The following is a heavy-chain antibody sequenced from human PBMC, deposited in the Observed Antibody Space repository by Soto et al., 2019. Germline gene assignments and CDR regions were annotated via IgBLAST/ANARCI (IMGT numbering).Heavy chain of an antibody. D-gene: IGHD6-13*01. CDR2: MSYDGTKE. Sequence: LRLSCAASGFTFSTYGMHWVRQAPGKGLEWVAAMSYDGTKEYYADSVKGRFTISRDNSRNTLFLQLNSLRAEDTAVDYCAKEYGSTWIDHWGQGTLVTVSS. CDR1: GFTFSTYG. J-gene: IGHJ4*02. CDR3: AKEYGSTWIDH. V-gene: IGHV3-30*18.